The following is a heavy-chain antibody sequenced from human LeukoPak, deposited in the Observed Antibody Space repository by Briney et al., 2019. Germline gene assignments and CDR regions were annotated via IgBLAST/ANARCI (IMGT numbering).Heavy chain of an antibody. CDR1: GFTFSSYG. CDR2: ISYDGSNK. J-gene: IGHJ4*02. D-gene: IGHD1-26*01. CDR3: AKTIGSYPPYYFDY. Sequence: PGGSLRLSCAASGFTFSSYGMHWVRQAPGKGLEWVAVISYDGSNKYYADSVKGRFTISRDNSKNTLYLQMNSLRAEDTAVYYCAKTIGSYPPYYFDYWGQGTRVTVSS. V-gene: IGHV3-30*18.